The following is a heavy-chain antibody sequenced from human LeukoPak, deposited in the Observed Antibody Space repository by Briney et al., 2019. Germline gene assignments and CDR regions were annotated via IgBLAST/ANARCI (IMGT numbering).Heavy chain of an antibody. CDR2: ISAYNGNT. CDR3: ARDLAYYDFWSGTTPFDY. CDR1: GYTFTSYG. J-gene: IGHJ4*02. Sequence: ASVKVSCKASGYTFTSYGISWLRQAPGQGLEWMGWISAYNGNTNYAQKLQGRVTMTTDTSTSTAYMELRSLRSDDTAVYYCARDLAYYDFWSGTTPFDYWGQGTLVTVSS. D-gene: IGHD3-3*01. V-gene: IGHV1-18*01.